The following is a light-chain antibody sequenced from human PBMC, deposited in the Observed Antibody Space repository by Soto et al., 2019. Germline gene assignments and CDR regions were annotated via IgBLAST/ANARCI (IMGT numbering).Light chain of an antibody. J-gene: IGLJ1*01. V-gene: IGLV2-23*02. CDR1: SSDVGSYDL. CDR3: CSYAGSSTFV. CDR2: EVN. Sequence: QSVLTQPASVSGSPGQSITISCTGTSSDVGSYDLVSWFQHHPGKAPQLMIYEVNKRPSGLSNRFSGSRSGNTASLTISGLQAEDEADYYCCSYAGSSTFVFGTGTKVTVL.